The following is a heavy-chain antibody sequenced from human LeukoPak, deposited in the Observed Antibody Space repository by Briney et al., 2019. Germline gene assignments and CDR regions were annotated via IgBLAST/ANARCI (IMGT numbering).Heavy chain of an antibody. CDR1: GGSISSYY. CDR3: ARGNSDRFPPYMDY. D-gene: IGHD4-23*01. V-gene: IGHV4-59*08. J-gene: IGHJ4*02. CDR2: IYYSGST. Sequence: SETLSLTCTVSGGSISSYYWSWIRQPPGKGLEWIGYIYYSGSTNYNPSLKSRVTISVDTSKNQISLRLSSVTAADTAIYYCARGNSDRFPPYMDYWGQGILVIVSS.